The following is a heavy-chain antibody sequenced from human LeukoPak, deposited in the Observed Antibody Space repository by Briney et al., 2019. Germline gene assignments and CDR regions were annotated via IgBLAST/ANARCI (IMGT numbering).Heavy chain of an antibody. V-gene: IGHV3-74*01. Sequence: GGSLRLTCAASGFTSSSYWMHWVRQVPGKGLVWVSRISGDGTARNYADSVKGRFTISRDDAKNTVDLQMNSLRGEDTAVYYCVRGRGSYGWFDPWGQGTLVTVS. CDR2: ISGDGTAR. D-gene: IGHD3-10*01. CDR1: GFTSSSYW. CDR3: VRGRGSYGWFDP. J-gene: IGHJ5*02.